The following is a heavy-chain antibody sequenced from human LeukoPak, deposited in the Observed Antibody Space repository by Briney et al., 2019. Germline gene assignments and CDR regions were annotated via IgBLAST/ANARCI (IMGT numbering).Heavy chain of an antibody. CDR3: ARNDYGDFGWFDP. Sequence: GGSLRLSCAASGFTFSSYSMNWVRQAPGKGLEWVSSISSSSSYIYYADSVKGRLTISRDNAKNSLYLQMSSLRAEDTAVYYCARNDYGDFGWFDPWGQGTLVTVSS. V-gene: IGHV3-21*01. CDR1: GFTFSSYS. J-gene: IGHJ5*02. D-gene: IGHD4-17*01. CDR2: ISSSSSYI.